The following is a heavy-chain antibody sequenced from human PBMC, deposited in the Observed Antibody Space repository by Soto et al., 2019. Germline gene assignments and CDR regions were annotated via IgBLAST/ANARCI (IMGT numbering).Heavy chain of an antibody. CDR1: GGSISSGGYY. CDR3: ARCSLVVIPVPGFDP. J-gene: IGHJ5*02. V-gene: IGHV4-31*03. Sequence: SETLSLTCTVSGGSISSGGYYWSWIRQHPGRSLEWIGYIYYNGNTYYNPSLKSRVTVSVDTSKNQFSLNVRSVTAADTAVYYCARCSLVVIPVPGFDPWGQGTLVTVSS. D-gene: IGHD2-15*01. CDR2: IYYNGNT.